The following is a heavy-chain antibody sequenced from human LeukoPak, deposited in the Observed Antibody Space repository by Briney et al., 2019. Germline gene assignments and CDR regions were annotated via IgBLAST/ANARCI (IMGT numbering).Heavy chain of an antibody. V-gene: IGHV4-59*01. D-gene: IGHD5-24*01. CDR1: GGSISSYY. J-gene: IGHJ3*02. CDR2: IYYSGST. CDR3: ARDRGRWLHGDAFDI. Sequence: SETLSLTCTVSGGSISSYYWSLIRQPPGKGLEWIGYIYYSGSTNYNPSLKSRVTISVDTSKNQFSLKLSSVTAADTAVYYCARDRGRWLHGDAFDIWGQGTMVTVSS.